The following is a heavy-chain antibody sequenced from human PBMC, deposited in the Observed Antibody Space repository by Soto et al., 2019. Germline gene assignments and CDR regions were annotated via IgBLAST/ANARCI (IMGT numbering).Heavy chain of an antibody. CDR2: ISSSGSSI. V-gene: IGHV3-48*03. D-gene: IGHD6-19*01. Sequence: AGGSLRLSCAASGFTFSVYEMNWVRQAPGKGLEWVSYISSSGSSIFYADSVKGRLTISRDNAKNSLYLQMNSLRAEDTAVYYCARDSSAWRSFDSWGQGTLVTVS. J-gene: IGHJ4*02. CDR3: ARDSSAWRSFDS. CDR1: GFTFSVYE.